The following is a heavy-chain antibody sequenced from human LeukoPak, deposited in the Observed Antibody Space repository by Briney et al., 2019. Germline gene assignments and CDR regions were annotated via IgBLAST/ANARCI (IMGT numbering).Heavy chain of an antibody. J-gene: IGHJ4*02. CDR2: ITSGSSTI. CDR3: ARDGGGDY. D-gene: IGHD3-16*01. Sequence: GGSLRLSCAASGFTFSLHSMNWVRQAPGKGLEWVSYITSGSSTIYYADSVKGRFTISRDNAKNSLFLQMNSLRAEDTAVYYCARDGGGDYWGQGTLVTVSS. CDR1: GFTFSLHS. V-gene: IGHV3-48*01.